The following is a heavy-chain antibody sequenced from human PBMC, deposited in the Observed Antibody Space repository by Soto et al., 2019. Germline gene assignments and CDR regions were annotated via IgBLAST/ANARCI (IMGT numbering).Heavy chain of an antibody. V-gene: IGHV3-30-3*01. CDR3: AREAYYYGSGLDY. CDR2: ISYDGSNK. D-gene: IGHD3-10*01. Sequence: GGSLRLSCAASGFTFSSYAMHWVRQAPGKGLEWVAVISYDGSNKYYADSVKGRFTISRDNSKNTLYLQMNSLRAEDTAVYYCAREAYYYGSGLDYWGQGTLVTVS. J-gene: IGHJ4*02. CDR1: GFTFSSYA.